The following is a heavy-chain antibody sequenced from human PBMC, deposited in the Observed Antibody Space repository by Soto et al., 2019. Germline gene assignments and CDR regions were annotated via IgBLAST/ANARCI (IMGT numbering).Heavy chain of an antibody. D-gene: IGHD2-8*02. V-gene: IGHV4-31*03. J-gene: IGHJ4*02. CDR3: ARVVSGYCSGGVCRYFDY. CDR2: IYYSGST. CDR1: GGSISSGGYY. Sequence: SETLSLTCTVSGGSISSGGYYWSWIRQHPGKGLEWIGFIYYSGSTDYNPSLKSRLTISVDMSKNQFSLKLSSVTAADTAVYYCARVVSGYCSGGVCRYFDYWGQGTLVTVSS.